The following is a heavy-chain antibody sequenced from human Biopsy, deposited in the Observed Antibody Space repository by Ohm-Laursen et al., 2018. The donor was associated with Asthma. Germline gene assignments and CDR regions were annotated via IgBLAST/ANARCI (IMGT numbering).Heavy chain of an antibody. CDR2: ISWNSATI. CDR1: GFKFDEYT. D-gene: IGHD3-22*01. Sequence: SLRLSCAASGFKFDEYTMHWVWQAPGKGLEWVSGISWNSATIGYADSVEGRFTISRDNAKNSAFLHMDSLRPEDTAFYYCAKVRSDWVITESFDYWGQGVLVTVSS. CDR3: AKVRSDWVITESFDY. J-gene: IGHJ4*02. V-gene: IGHV3-9*01.